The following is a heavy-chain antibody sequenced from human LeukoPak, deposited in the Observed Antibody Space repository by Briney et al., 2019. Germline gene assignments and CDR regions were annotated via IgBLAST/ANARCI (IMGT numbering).Heavy chain of an antibody. J-gene: IGHJ4*02. CDR1: GYIFTSYV. Sequence: ASVKVSCTASGYIFTSYVIHWVRQAPGQRPEWMAWINAGNGNTKYSQKFQGRVTITRDTSATTAYMELSSLRSEDTAVYYCARDCSGGSCYVSLDHWGQGTLVTVSS. CDR2: INAGNGNT. CDR3: ARDCSGGSCYVSLDH. V-gene: IGHV1-3*01. D-gene: IGHD2-15*01.